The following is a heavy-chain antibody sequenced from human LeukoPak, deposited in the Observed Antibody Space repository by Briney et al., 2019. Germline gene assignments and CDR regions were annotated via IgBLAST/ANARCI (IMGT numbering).Heavy chain of an antibody. V-gene: IGHV3-48*03. J-gene: IGHJ4*02. CDR2: ISGTGTRI. CDR3: ARDLASGYRYDY. D-gene: IGHD3-3*01. CDR1: GFTFSGYE. Sequence: GGSLRLSCAAPGFTFSGYEMSWVRPAPGKGLEWVSYISGTGTRIYYADSVKGRFTISRDNAKNSLYLQLNSLRADDTALYSCARDLASGYRYDYWGQGILVTVSS.